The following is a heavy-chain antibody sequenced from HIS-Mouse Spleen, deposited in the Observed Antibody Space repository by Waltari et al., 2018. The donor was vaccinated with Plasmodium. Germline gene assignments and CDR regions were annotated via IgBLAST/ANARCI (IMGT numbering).Heavy chain of an antibody. CDR1: GFTFSSYS. CDR3: ARVVTIFGVVIDY. J-gene: IGHJ4*02. D-gene: IGHD3-3*01. CDR2: INSSSSTI. Sequence: EVQLVESGGGLVQPGGSLRLSCAASGFTFSSYSMNWVGKAPGKGLEWVSYINSSSSTIYYADSVKGRFTISRDNAKNSLYLQMNSLRDEDTAVYYCARVVTIFGVVIDYWGQGTLVTVSS. V-gene: IGHV3-48*02.